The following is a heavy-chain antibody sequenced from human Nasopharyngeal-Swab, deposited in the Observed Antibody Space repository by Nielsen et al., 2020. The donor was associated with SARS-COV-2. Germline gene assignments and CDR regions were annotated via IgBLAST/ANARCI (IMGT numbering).Heavy chain of an antibody. J-gene: IGHJ6*03. CDR2: ISSSSSYI. Sequence: GGSLRLSCAASGFTFSSYSMNWLRQAPGKGLEWVSSISSSSSYIYYADSVKGRFTISRDNAKNSLYLQMNSLRAEDTAVYYCARARRGVDYYMDVWGKGTTVTVSS. CDR1: GFTFSSYS. CDR3: ARARRGVDYYMDV. D-gene: IGHD3-10*01. V-gene: IGHV3-21*01.